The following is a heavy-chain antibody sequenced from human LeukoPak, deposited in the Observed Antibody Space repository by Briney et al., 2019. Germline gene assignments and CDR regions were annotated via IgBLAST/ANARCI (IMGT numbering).Heavy chain of an antibody. V-gene: IGHV3-30*03. J-gene: IGHJ4*02. Sequence: PGTSLRLSCAASGFTFSRCGMHWVRQAPGKGLEWVAVITYDGITEYFEDSVKGRFTICRDNAKNSLCLQMSSLRSEDTAVYYCARRWATGDYWGQGTLVTVSS. CDR1: GFTFSRCG. CDR3: ARRWATGDY. D-gene: IGHD4-23*01. CDR2: ITYDGITE.